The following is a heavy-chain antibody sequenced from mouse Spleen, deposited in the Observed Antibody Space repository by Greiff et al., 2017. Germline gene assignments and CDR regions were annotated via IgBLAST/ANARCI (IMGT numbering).Heavy chain of an antibody. CDR2: IDPANGNT. Sequence: VQLKESVAELVRPGASVKLSCTASGFTIKNTYMHWVKQRPEQGLEWIGRIDPANGNTKYAPKFQGKATITADTSSNTAYLQLSSLTSEDTAIYYCAVYYSGAMDYWGQGTSVTVSS. D-gene: IGHD1-1*01. CDR3: AVYYSGAMDY. CDR1: GFTIKNTY. V-gene: IGHV14-3*01. J-gene: IGHJ4*01.